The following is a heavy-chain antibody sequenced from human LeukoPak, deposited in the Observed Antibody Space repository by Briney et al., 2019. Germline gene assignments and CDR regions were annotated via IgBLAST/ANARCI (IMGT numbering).Heavy chain of an antibody. CDR1: GGSISSYY. D-gene: IGHD6-13*01. CDR2: IYYSGST. CDR3: ARPSRGAAAGFDY. V-gene: IGHV4-59*08. Sequence: PSETLSLTCTVSGGSISSYYWSWIRQPPGKGLEWIGYIYYSGSTNYNPSLKSRVTISVDTSKNQFSLKLTSVTAADTAVYYCARPSRGAAAGFDYWGQGTLVTVSS. J-gene: IGHJ4*02.